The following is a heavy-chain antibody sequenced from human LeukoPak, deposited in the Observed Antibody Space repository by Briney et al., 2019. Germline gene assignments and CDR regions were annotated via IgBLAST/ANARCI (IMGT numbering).Heavy chain of an antibody. CDR2: ISGSGGST. V-gene: IGHV3-23*01. CDR1: EFTFSSYA. CDR3: TAAANPRGYYYGMDV. Sequence: PGGSLRLPCAASEFTFSSYAMSWVRQAPGKGLEWVSAISGSGGSTYYADSVKGRFTISRDNSKNTLYLQMNSLRAEDTAVYYCTAAANPRGYYYGMDVWGEGTTVTVSS. J-gene: IGHJ6*04. D-gene: IGHD2-2*01.